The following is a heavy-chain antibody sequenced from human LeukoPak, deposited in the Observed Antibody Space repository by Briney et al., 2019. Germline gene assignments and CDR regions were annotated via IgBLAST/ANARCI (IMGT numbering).Heavy chain of an antibody. Sequence: PSETLSLTCTVSGGSISSGDYYWSWIRQPPGKGLEWIGYIYYGGSTSYNPSLKSRVTISVDASKDQFSLTLSSVTAADTAIYYCARHDYSNYPPNNWFDPWGQGTLVTVSS. J-gene: IGHJ5*02. CDR3: ARHDYSNYPPNNWFDP. CDR2: IYYGGST. CDR1: GGSISSGDYY. D-gene: IGHD4-11*01. V-gene: IGHV4-30-4*01.